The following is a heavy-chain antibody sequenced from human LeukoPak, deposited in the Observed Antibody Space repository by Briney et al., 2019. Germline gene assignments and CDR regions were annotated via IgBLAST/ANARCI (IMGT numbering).Heavy chain of an antibody. V-gene: IGHV3-23*01. Sequence: PGGSLRLSCAASTFTLSTYAMNCVRQAPGKGLEWVSAISPIGSRTYYADSVKGRFTISRDNSKNTLYLQMNSLRAGYTAIYYCPKASTVLKPIDSWGQGTLVTVSS. CDR2: ISPIGSRT. CDR1: TFTLSTYA. D-gene: IGHD1-14*01. J-gene: IGHJ4*02. CDR3: PKASTVLKPIDS.